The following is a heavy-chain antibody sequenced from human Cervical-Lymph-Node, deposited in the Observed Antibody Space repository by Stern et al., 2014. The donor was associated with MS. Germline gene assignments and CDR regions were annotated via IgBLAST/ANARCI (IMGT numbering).Heavy chain of an antibody. Sequence: EVQLLESGGVLVQPGGSLRLSCAASGFTFSNFAMSWVRHAPGKGLEWVSAIRCSGDSPSYVDSVKGRFTISRDNSKNTLYLQMNSLRDEDTAVYYCAKGGGTYPARTDYWGQGTLVTVSS. J-gene: IGHJ4*02. CDR1: GFTFSNFA. D-gene: IGHD1-26*01. V-gene: IGHV3-23*01. CDR3: AKGGGTYPARTDY. CDR2: IRCSGDSP.